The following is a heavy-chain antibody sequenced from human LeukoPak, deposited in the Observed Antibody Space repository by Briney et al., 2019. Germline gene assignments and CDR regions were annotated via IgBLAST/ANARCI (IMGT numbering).Heavy chain of an antibody. J-gene: IGHJ4*02. D-gene: IGHD3-10*01. CDR2: IKSKTDGGTT. V-gene: IGHV3-15*01. CDR1: GFTFSNAW. CDR3: ARENGRGVISPYYDL. Sequence: GGSLRLSCAASGFTFSNAWMSWVRQAPGKGLEWVGRIKSKTDGGTTDYAAPVKGRFTISRDNSMNTLYLQMNSLTAEDTAVYYCARENGRGVISPYYDLWGQGTLVTVSS.